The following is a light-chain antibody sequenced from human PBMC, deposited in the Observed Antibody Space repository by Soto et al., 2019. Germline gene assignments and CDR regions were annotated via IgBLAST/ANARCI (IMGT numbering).Light chain of an antibody. J-gene: IGLJ2*01. Sequence: QSALTQPASVSGSPGQSITISCTGTSNDLGSYNLVSWYQQHPGKAPKLMIYEGSKRPSGVSNRFSGSKSGNTASLTISGLQAEDEAGYYCSSYADGDTVVFGEGTKLTVL. CDR3: SSYADGDTVV. CDR2: EGS. V-gene: IGLV2-23*01. CDR1: SNDLGSYNL.